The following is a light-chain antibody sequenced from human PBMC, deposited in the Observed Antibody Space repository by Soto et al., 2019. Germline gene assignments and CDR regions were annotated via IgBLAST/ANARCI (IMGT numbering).Light chain of an antibody. V-gene: IGKV1-5*01. CDR3: QQYNTYSSLT. J-gene: IGKJ4*01. CDR1: QSISSW. Sequence: DIRMTQSPSTLSSSFGDRVTITFLASQSISSWLAWYQQKLGRAPRLLIYDASSLESGVPSRFSGSGYGTEFTLTISSLQPDDFATYYCQQYNTYSSLTFGGGTKVDIK. CDR2: DAS.